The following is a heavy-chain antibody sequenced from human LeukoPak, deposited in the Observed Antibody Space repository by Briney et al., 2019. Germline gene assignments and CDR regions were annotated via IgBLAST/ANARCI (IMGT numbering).Heavy chain of an antibody. CDR2: IYYSANT. J-gene: IGHJ4*02. D-gene: IGHD2-15*01. V-gene: IGHV4-39*01. CDR3: ARSHTRRREVALMEY. Sequence: KASETLSLTCTVSGDSISSPLYYWGWIRHPPGKGVGWIGSIYYSANTYYNPSLKSRVTMSLDTSKNQFSLKLSCVTAADTALYYCARSHTRRREVALMEYWGQGTLVTVSS. CDR1: GDSISSPLYY.